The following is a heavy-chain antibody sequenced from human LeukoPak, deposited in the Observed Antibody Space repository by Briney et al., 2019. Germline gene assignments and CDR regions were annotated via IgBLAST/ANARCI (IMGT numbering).Heavy chain of an antibody. CDR2: ISAYNGNT. CDR3: ARGPHYDRIIGWAPPRN. D-gene: IGHD3-9*01. J-gene: IGHJ4*02. V-gene: IGHV1-18*01. CDR1: GYTFTSYG. Sequence: GASVKVSCKASGYTFTSYGISWVRQAPGQGLEWMGWISAYNGNTNYAQKLQGRVTMTTDTSTSTAYMELRSLRPDDTAVYYCARGPHYDRIIGWAPPRNWGQGTLVTVSS.